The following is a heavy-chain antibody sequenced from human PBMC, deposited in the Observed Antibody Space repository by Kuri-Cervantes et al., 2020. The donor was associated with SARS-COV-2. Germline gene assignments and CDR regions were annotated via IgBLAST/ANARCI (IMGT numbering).Heavy chain of an antibody. CDR2: ILYXGSNK. J-gene: IGHJ4*02. CDR3: AKGGGPGXDIPLDY. V-gene: IGHV3-30*18. Sequence: SLKNXCAAXGVTLSSHGMHWVRQAPGKGLEWGAVILYXGSNKYYADSVKGRFTISRDNSKNTLYLQMNSLRAEDTAVXFCAKGGGPGXDIPLDYWGQGTLVTVSS. D-gene: IGHD3-16*01. CDR1: GVTLSSHG.